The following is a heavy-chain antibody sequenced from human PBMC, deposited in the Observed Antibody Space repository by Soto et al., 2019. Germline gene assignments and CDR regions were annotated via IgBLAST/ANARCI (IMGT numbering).Heavy chain of an antibody. J-gene: IGHJ4*02. D-gene: IGHD4-17*01. CDR3: AKDPLPSTVTTPGY. CDR1: GLTFSTYG. Sequence: QVQLVEAGGGVVQPGRSLRLSWAASGLTFSTYGMHWVRQAPGKGLEWVAVISYDGSNIYYADSVKGRFTISRDNSKNTLFLQMNSLRAEDTAVHYCAKDPLPSTVTTPGYWGQGTLVTVSS. V-gene: IGHV3-30*18. CDR2: ISYDGSNI.